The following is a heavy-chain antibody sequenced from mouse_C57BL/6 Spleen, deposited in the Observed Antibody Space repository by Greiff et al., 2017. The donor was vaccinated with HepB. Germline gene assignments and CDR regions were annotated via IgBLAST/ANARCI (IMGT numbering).Heavy chain of an antibody. CDR2: IYPGDGDT. D-gene: IGHD2-4*01. CDR1: GYAFSSSW. CDR3: ARAPPYDYAGGYYAMDY. V-gene: IGHV1-82*01. Sequence: QVQLKQSGPELVKPGASVKISCKASGYAFSSSWMNWVKQRPGKGLEWIGRIYPGDGDTNYNGKFKGKATLTADKSSSTAYMQLSSLTSEDSAVYFCARAPPYDYAGGYYAMDYWGQGTSVTVSS. J-gene: IGHJ4*01.